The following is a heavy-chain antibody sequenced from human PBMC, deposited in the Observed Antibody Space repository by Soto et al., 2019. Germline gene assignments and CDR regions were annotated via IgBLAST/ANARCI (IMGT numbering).Heavy chain of an antibody. Sequence: SEPLSLTCTVSVGSIRSYYWSCILHPPGKGLEWIGYIYYSGSTNYNPSLKSRVTISVDTSKNQFSLKLSSVTAADTAVYYCARRRLLWFGELSPYYGMDVWGQGTTVT. J-gene: IGHJ6*02. CDR3: ARRRLLWFGELSPYYGMDV. V-gene: IGHV4-59*08. D-gene: IGHD3-10*01. CDR1: VGSIRSYY. CDR2: IYYSGST.